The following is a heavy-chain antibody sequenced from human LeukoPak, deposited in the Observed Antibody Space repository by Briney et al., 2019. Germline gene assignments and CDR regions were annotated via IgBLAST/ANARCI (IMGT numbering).Heavy chain of an antibody. J-gene: IGHJ5*02. CDR1: GGSISSSSYY. Sequence: PSETLSLTCTVSGGSISSSSYYWGWIRQPPGKRLEWIGGIYYSGSTYYNPSLKSRVTISVDTSKNQFSLKLSSVTAADTAVYYCARERGYSFNWFDPWGQGTLVTVSS. D-gene: IGHD4-23*01. CDR3: ARERGYSFNWFDP. V-gene: IGHV4-39*01. CDR2: IYYSGST.